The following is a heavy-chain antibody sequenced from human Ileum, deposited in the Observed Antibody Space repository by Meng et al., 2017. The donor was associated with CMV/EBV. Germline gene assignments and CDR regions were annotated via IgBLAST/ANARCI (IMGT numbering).Heavy chain of an antibody. D-gene: IGHD1-26*01. V-gene: IGHV7-4-1*02. J-gene: IGHJ4*02. CDR3: ARDGLSGRHFDY. CDR2: INTNTGNP. CDR1: GYNFASKN. Sequence: GEASGYNFASKNIIWVRPAPGQGPEWMGWINTNTGNPTYAQGFTGLFVFSLDTSVSTTYLQISSLKAEDTAVYYCARDGLSGRHFDYWGQGTLVTVSS.